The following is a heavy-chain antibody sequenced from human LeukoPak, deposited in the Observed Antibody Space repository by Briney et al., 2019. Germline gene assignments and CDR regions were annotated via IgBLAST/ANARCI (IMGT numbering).Heavy chain of an antibody. CDR1: GFTFSSYS. CDR2: ISSSSSYI. Sequence: GGSLRLSCAASGFTFSSYSMNWLRQAPGKGLEWVSSISSSSSYIYYADSVKGRFTISRDNAKNSLYLQMNSLRAEDTAAYYCARGDSSGWSSPRGYWGQGTLVTVYS. CDR3: ARGDSSGWSSPRGY. D-gene: IGHD6-19*01. J-gene: IGHJ4*02. V-gene: IGHV3-21*01.